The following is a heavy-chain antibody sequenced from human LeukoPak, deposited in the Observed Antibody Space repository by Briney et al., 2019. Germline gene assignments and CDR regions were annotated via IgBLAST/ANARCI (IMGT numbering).Heavy chain of an antibody. CDR1: GGAIRSFY. J-gene: IGHJ4*02. CDR3: ARDKMGGFDY. V-gene: IGHV4-4*07. D-gene: IGHD3-16*01. CDR2: ISTSGST. Sequence: PSQTLSPTRTVSGGAIRSFYWSWIRRPAGPGLESIGHISTSGSTNYNPSLKSRVTMSVDTSKNQFSLKLSSVTAADTAVYYCARDKMGGFDYWGQGTLVTVSS.